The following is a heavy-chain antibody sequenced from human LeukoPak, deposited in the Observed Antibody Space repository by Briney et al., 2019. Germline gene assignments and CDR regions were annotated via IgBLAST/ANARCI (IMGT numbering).Heavy chain of an antibody. CDR2: ISYDGSNK. V-gene: IGHV3-30-3*01. D-gene: IGHD3-10*01. Sequence: PGGSLRLSCAASGFTFSSYAMHWVRQAPGKGLEWVAVISYDGSNKYYADSVKGRFTISRDNSKNTLYLQMNSLRAEDTAVYYCARASPIGRVMVRGVIMLHYYYYYGMDVWGQGTTVTVSS. J-gene: IGHJ6*02. CDR1: GFTFSSYA. CDR3: ARASPIGRVMVRGVIMLHYYYYYGMDV.